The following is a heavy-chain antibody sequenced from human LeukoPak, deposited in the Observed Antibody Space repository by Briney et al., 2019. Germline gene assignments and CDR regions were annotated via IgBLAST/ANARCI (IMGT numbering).Heavy chain of an antibody. D-gene: IGHD3-3*01. CDR1: GFTFSSYG. CDR2: IWYDGSNK. Sequence: GGSLRLSCAASGFTFSSYGMHWVRQAPGKGLEWVAVIWYDGSNKYYADSVKGRFTISRDNSKNTLYLQMNSLRAEDTAVYYCARSYYDFWSGYRLGYGMDVWGQGTTVTVSS. CDR3: ARSYYDFWSGYRLGYGMDV. J-gene: IGHJ6*02. V-gene: IGHV3-33*01.